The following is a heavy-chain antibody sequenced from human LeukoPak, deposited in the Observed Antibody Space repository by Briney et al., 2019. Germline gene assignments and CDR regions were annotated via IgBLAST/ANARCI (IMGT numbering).Heavy chain of an antibody. Sequence: GRSLRLSCTASGFAFDDYSMYWVRQAPGKGLEWVSSIGWKGGSIGYADSVKGRFTISRDNAKNSLYLQMNSLRPEDTAFYYCVKEALPRKSGTLYYFDSWGQGVLVTVSS. J-gene: IGHJ4*02. CDR1: GFAFDDYS. CDR3: VKEALPRKSGTLYYFDS. CDR2: IGWKGGSI. V-gene: IGHV3-9*01. D-gene: IGHD1-26*01.